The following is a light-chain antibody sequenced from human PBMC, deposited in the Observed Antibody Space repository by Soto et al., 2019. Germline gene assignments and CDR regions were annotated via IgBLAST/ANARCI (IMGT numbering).Light chain of an antibody. J-gene: IGLJ2*01. CDR3: SSYTSSATLV. CDR1: SSDVGGYNY. V-gene: IGLV2-14*03. Sequence: QSALTQPASVSGSPGQSITISCTGSSSDVGGYNYVSWYQQHPDKAPKLIIYDVTNRPSGVSNRFSGSKSGNTASLTISGLQAEHEADYHCSSYTSSATLVFGGGTKVTVL. CDR2: DVT.